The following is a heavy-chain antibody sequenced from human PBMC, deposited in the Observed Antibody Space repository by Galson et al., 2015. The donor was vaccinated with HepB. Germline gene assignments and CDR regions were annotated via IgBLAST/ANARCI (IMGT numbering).Heavy chain of an antibody. Sequence: SLRLSCAASGFTFRNYAMSWVRQAPGKGLEWVSAITPSGDNTYSADSMKGRFTISRDNSRNTLFLQMNSLRADDTAIYFCAKVFPEKTDGWYRQALYYFESWGQGTRVTVSS. V-gene: IGHV3-23*01. J-gene: IGHJ4*02. D-gene: IGHD6-19*01. CDR1: GFTFRNYA. CDR3: AKVFPEKTDGWYRQALYYFES. CDR2: ITPSGDNT.